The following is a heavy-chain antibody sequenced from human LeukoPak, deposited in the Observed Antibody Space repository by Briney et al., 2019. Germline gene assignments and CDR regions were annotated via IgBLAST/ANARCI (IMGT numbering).Heavy chain of an antibody. CDR1: GGSFSGYY. D-gene: IGHD1-1*01. V-gene: IGHV4-34*01. J-gene: IGHJ5*02. CDR3: AGRRRGYNWFDP. Sequence: PSETLSLTCAVYGGSFSGYYWSWIRQPPGKGLEWIGEINHSGSTNYNPSLKSRVTISVDTSKNQFSLKLSSVTAADTAVYYCAGRRRGYNWFDPWGQGTLVTVSS. CDR2: INHSGST.